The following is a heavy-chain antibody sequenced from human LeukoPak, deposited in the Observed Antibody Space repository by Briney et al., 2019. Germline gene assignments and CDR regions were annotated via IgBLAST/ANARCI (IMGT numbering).Heavy chain of an antibody. V-gene: IGHV3-23*01. CDR1: GFTFSSYA. J-gene: IGHJ4*02. D-gene: IGHD2-2*03. CDR3: AKALDIVVVPADY. Sequence: GGSLRLSCAASGFTFSSYAMSWVRQAPGKGLEWVSAISGSGGSTYYADSVKGRCTISRDNSKNTLYLQMNSLRAEDTAVYYCAKALDIVVVPADYWGQGTLVTVSS. CDR2: ISGSGGST.